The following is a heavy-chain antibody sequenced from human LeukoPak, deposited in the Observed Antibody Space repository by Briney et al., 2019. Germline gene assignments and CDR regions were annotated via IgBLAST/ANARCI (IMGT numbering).Heavy chain of an antibody. V-gene: IGHV3-23*01. CDR3: ASILLWFVYDY. CDR2: ISGSGVST. J-gene: IGHJ4*02. D-gene: IGHD3-10*01. CDR1: GFTFSSYG. Sequence: YPGGSLRLSCAASGFTFSSYGMSWVRQAPGKGLEWVSGISGSGVSTYYADSVKGRFTISRDNSKNTLYLQMNSLRAEDTAVYFCASILLWFVYDYWGQGTLVTVSS.